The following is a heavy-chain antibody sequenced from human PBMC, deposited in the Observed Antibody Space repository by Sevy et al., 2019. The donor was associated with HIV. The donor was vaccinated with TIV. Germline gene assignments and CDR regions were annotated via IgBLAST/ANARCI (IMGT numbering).Heavy chain of an antibody. V-gene: IGHV3-43D*04. CDR2: ISWDGTTA. CDR1: GFTFDDYA. CDR3: AKDGYYDPSGTAYFQH. Sequence: GGSLRLSCAASGFTFDDYAMHWVRQSPRKGLEWVSLISWDGTTALYADSVRGRFIISRDNSKNSLYLQMNSLTTEDTALYYCAKDGYYDPSGTAYFQHWGQGTLVTVSS. D-gene: IGHD3-22*01. J-gene: IGHJ1*01.